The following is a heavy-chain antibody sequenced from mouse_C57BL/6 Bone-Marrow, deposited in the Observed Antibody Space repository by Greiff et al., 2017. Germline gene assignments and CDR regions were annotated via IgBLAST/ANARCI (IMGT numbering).Heavy chain of an antibody. Sequence: QVHVKQSGPGLVQPSQRLSITCTVSGFSLTSYGVHWVRQSPGKGLEWLGVIWSGGSTDYNAAFISRLSISKDNSKSQVFFKLNSLQADDTAIYYCAINDGYSSWFAYWGQGTLVTVSA. D-gene: IGHD2-3*01. V-gene: IGHV2-2*01. CDR1: GFSLTSYG. J-gene: IGHJ3*01. CDR3: AINDGYSSWFAY. CDR2: IWSGGST.